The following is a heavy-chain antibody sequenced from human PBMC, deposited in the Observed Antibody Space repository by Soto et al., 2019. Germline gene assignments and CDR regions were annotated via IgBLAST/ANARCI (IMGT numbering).Heavy chain of an antibody. D-gene: IGHD1-26*01. Sequence: EVHLVESGGGLVQPGGSLRLSCAASGFSFSNYYMSWVRQAQGKGLEWVANVNEDGSEKYYVDSVKGRFTVSRDNAKNPLYLQMSSLRAEDKALYYCAKWGGAGSDSWGQGTLVTVSS. J-gene: IGHJ4*02. V-gene: IGHV3-7*01. CDR2: VNEDGSEK. CDR3: AKWGGAGSDS. CDR1: GFSFSNYY.